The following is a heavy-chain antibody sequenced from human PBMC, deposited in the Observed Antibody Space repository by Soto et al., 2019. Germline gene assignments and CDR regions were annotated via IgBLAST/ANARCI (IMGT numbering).Heavy chain of an antibody. V-gene: IGHV1-2*02. CDR3: ARGGVLVATTHNWFDP. CDR2: IIPNCGRT. J-gene: IGHJ5*02. D-gene: IGHD5-12*01. Sequence: GASVKVSCKASGGTFSSYAISWVRQAPGQGLEWMGGIIPNCGRTNYAQKFQGRVTMTRDASISTAYMELSRLRSDDTAVYYCARGGVLVATTHNWFDPWGQGTQVTVSS. CDR1: GGTFSSYA.